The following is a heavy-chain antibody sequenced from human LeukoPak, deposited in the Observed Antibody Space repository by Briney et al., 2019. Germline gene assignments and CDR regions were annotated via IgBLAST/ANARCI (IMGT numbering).Heavy chain of an antibody. J-gene: IGHJ1*01. CDR2: IYPGDSDT. D-gene: IGHD2-21*02. Sequence: LGESLKISCKGSGYSFTSYWIGWVRQMPGKGLEWMGIIYPGDSDTRYSPSFQGQVTISADKSISTAYLQWSSLKASDTAMYYRARQDIVVVTATPAEYFQHWGQGTLVTVSS. CDR3: ARQDIVVVTATPAEYFQH. V-gene: IGHV5-51*01. CDR1: GYSFTSYW.